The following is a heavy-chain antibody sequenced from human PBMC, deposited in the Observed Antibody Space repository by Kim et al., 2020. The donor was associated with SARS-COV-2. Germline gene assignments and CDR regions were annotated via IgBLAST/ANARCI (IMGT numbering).Heavy chain of an antibody. CDR1: GYTFTSYY. Sequence: ASVKVSCKASGYTFTSYYMHWVRQAPGQGLEWMGIINPSGGSTSYAQKFQGRVTMTRDTSTSTVYMELSSLRSEDTAVYYCASSGSSLPADYWGQGTLVTVSS. V-gene: IGHV1-46*01. D-gene: IGHD1-26*01. CDR2: INPSGGST. CDR3: ASSGSSLPADY. J-gene: IGHJ4*02.